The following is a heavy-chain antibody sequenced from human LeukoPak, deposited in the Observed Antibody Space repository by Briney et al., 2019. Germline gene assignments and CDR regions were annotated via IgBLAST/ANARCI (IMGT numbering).Heavy chain of an antibody. V-gene: IGHV3-33*01. CDR3: ARDPPAVHFDY. D-gene: IGHD2-2*01. CDR1: GLTFSSYG. CDR2: IWYDGSNK. J-gene: IGHJ4*02. Sequence: PGGSLRLSCAASGLTFSSYGMHWVRQAPGKGLEWVAVIWYDGSNKYYADSVKGRFTISRDNSKNTLYLQMNSLRAEDTAVYYCARDPPAVHFDYWGQGTLVTVSS.